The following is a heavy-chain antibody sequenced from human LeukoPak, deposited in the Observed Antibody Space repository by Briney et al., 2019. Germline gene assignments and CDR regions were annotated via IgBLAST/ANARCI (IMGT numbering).Heavy chain of an antibody. Sequence: GGSLRLSCAASGFTFDDYAMHWVRQAPGKGLEWVSGISWNSGSIGYADSVKGRFTISRDNAKNSLYLQMNSLRAEDTALYYCAKDMPSVHDSSGAFDYWGQGTLVTVSS. V-gene: IGHV3-9*01. CDR2: ISWNSGSI. D-gene: IGHD3-22*01. CDR1: GFTFDDYA. CDR3: AKDMPSVHDSSGAFDY. J-gene: IGHJ4*02.